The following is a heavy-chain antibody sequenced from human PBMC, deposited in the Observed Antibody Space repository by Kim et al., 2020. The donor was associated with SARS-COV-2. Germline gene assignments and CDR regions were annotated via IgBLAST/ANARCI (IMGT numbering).Heavy chain of an antibody. V-gene: IGHV3-9*01. D-gene: IGHD3-10*01. CDR3: AVLDAVDI. Sequence: SWKGAVIQYADSEKGRFTIARDNAKNTVYLQMSSLAAEDTSFYYCAVLDAVDIWGQGTEVTVSS. CDR2: SWKGAVI. J-gene: IGHJ3*02.